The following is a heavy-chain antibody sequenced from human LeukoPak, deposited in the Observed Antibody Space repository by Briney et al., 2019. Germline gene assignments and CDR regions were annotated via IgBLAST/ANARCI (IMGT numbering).Heavy chain of an antibody. CDR2: IYYSGST. CDR1: GGSISSGDYY. J-gene: IGHJ4*02. CDR3: ASRPPTYSSGWYYFDY. Sequence: SETLSLTCTVPGGSISSGDYYWSWIRQPPGKGLEWIGYIYYSGSTYYNPSLKSRVTISVDTSKNQFSLKLSSVTAADTAVYYCASRPPTYSSGWYYFDYWGQGTLVTVSS. V-gene: IGHV4-30-4*01. D-gene: IGHD6-19*01.